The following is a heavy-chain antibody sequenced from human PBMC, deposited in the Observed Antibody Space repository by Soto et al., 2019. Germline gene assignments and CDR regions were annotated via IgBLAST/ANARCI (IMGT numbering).Heavy chain of an antibody. CDR2: IYFNGNT. V-gene: IGHV4-59*01. CDR1: ADSFSKYY. D-gene: IGHD3-16*01. CDR3: ASVTFGGIVLAH. J-gene: IGHJ4*02. Sequence: SETLSLTCTVSADSFSKYYSTWMRQPPGKGLEWIGYIYFNGNTKYNPSLEGRLTISIDTSKKEFSLKLSSVTAADAAVYYCASVTFGGIVLAHWGQGTLVTVYS.